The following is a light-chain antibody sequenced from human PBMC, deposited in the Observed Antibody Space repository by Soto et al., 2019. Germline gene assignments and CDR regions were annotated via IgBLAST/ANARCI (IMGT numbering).Light chain of an antibody. CDR1: QSVSHY. J-gene: IGKJ4*01. Sequence: EIVLTQSPATLSLSRGESATLSCRARQSVSHYLAWYQQKPGQAPRLLIYDASNRATGIPARFSGSGSGTDFTLTISSLEPEDFAVYYCQQRSSWPPTPTFGGGTKVEI. V-gene: IGKV3-11*01. CDR3: QQRSSWPPTPT. CDR2: DAS.